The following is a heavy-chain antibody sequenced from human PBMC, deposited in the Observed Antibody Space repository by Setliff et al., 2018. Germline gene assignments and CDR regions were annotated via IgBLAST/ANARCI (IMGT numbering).Heavy chain of an antibody. CDR1: GFTFSTHS. D-gene: IGHD6-19*01. J-gene: IGHJ4*02. CDR3: ANHNPARWAVTGTPLDY. CDR2: ISGDSASI. V-gene: IGHV3-23*01. Sequence: ETLRLSCAASGFTFSTHSMSWVRQAPGKGLEWVSAISGDSASIYYGDSVKGRFTISRDNSKNALYLQMNSLRAEDTAIYYCANHNPARWAVTGTPLDYWGQGTLVTVSS.